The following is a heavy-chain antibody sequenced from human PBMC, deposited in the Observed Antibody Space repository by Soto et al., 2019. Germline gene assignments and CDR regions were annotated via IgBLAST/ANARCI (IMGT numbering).Heavy chain of an antibody. CDR2: IIPIFGTA. J-gene: IGHJ4*02. CDR1: GGTFSSYA. CDR3: ASYDSSGYPVDY. V-gene: IGHV1-69*13. Sequence: SVKVSCKASGGTFSSYAISWVRQAPGQGLEWMGGIIPIFGTANYAQKFQGRVTITADESTSTAYMELSSLRSEDTAVYYCASYDSSGYPVDYWGQGTLVTVSS. D-gene: IGHD3-22*01.